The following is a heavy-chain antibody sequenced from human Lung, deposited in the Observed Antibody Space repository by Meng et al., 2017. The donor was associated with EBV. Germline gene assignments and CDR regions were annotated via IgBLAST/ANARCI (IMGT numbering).Heavy chain of an antibody. J-gene: IGHJ4*02. CDR1: GFSLPSRGVG. D-gene: IGHD6-6*01. CDR2: IYWDDDK. V-gene: IGHV2-5*02. CDR3: ARIIAARPFDY. Sequence: HIPLEESGPPLVKPPQTLTLTCTFSGFSLPSRGVGVGWIRQPPGKALEWLAVIYWDDDKRYRPSLKSRLTITKDTSKNQVVLTMTNMDPVDAATYYCARIIAARPFDYWGQGTLVTVSS.